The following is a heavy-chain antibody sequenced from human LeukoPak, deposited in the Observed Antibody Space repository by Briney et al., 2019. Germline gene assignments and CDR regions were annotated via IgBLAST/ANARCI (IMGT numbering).Heavy chain of an antibody. J-gene: IGHJ4*02. CDR2: IYHSGST. D-gene: IGHD3-22*01. CDR3: SGYDSSGYYPWSIDY. Sequence: SETLSLTCAVSGYSISSGYYWGWIRQPPGKGLEWIGSIYHSGSTYYNPSLKSRVTISVDTSKNQFSLKLSSVTAADTAVHYCSGYDSSGYYPWSIDYWGQGTLVTVSS. V-gene: IGHV4-38-2*01. CDR1: GYSISSGYY.